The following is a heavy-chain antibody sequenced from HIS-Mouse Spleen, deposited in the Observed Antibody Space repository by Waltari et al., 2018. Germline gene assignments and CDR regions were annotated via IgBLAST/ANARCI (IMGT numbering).Heavy chain of an antibody. CDR2: ISSSSSTI. J-gene: IGHJ4*02. V-gene: IGHV3-48*01. CDR1: GFPFSSYS. CDR3: ARGASGSYYLVSVSDY. Sequence: EVQLVESGGGLVQPGGSLRLFWAASGFPFSSYSMNWVRQAPGKGLEWVSYISSSSSTIYYADSVKGRFTISRDNAKNSLYLQMNSLRAEDTAVYYCARGASGSYYLVSVSDYWGQGTLVTVSS. D-gene: IGHD1-26*01.